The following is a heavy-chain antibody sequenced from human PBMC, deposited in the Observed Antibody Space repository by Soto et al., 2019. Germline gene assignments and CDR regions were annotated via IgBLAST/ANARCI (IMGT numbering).Heavy chain of an antibody. CDR1: GGSISSSSYY. J-gene: IGHJ5*02. CDR2: IYYSGST. D-gene: IGHD3-10*01. Sequence: QLQLQESGPGLVKPSETLSLTCTVSGGSISSSSYYWGWIRQPPGKGLEWIGSIYYSGSTYYNPSLKSRVTISVDTSKNQFSLKLSSVTAADTAVYYCASPGITMVRGTLGWFDPWGQGTLVTVSS. V-gene: IGHV4-39*01. CDR3: ASPGITMVRGTLGWFDP.